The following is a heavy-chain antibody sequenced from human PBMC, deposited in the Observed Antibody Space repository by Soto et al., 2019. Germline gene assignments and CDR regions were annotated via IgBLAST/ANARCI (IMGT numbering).Heavy chain of an antibody. V-gene: IGHV4-31*03. Sequence: QVQLQESGPGLVKPSETLSLTCTVSGGSISNGYYYWSWVRQNPGKGLEWIGHIYHSGRTYYNPSLKSRVTISVDTSQNQFSLNLSSVTAADTAVYYCARWVEVSLDYFDSWGQGTPVTVSS. CDR1: GGSISNGYYY. J-gene: IGHJ4*02. D-gene: IGHD2-15*01. CDR3: ARWVEVSLDYFDS. CDR2: IYHSGRT.